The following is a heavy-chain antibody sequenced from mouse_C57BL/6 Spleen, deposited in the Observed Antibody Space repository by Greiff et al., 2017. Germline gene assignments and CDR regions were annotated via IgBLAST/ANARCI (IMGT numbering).Heavy chain of an antibody. V-gene: IGHV5-17*01. D-gene: IGHD2-2*01. J-gene: IGHJ4*01. CDR3: ARGVKGAMDY. CDR1: GFTFSDYG. CDR2: ISSGSSTI. Sequence: EVKLMESGGGLVKPGGSLKLSCAASGFTFSDYGMHWVRQAPEKGLEWVAYISSGSSTIYYADTVKGRFTISRDNAKNTLFLQMTSLRSEDTAMYYCARGVKGAMDYWGQGTSVTVSS.